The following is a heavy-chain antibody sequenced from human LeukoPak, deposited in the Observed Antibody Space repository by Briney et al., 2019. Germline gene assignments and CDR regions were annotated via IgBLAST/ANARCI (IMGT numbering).Heavy chain of an antibody. V-gene: IGHV1-69*05. Sequence: ASVKVSCKASGGTFSSYAISWVRQAPGQGLEWMGRIIPIFGTANYAQKFQGRVTITTDESTSTAYMELSSLRSEDTAVYYCASLILGSNYYFDYWGQGTLVTVSS. CDR2: IIPIFGTA. CDR1: GGTFSSYA. D-gene: IGHD3-10*01. CDR3: ASLILGSNYYFDY. J-gene: IGHJ4*02.